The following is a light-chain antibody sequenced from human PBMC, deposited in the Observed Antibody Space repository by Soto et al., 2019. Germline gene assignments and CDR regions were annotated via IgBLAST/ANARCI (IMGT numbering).Light chain of an antibody. J-gene: IGKJ1*01. CDR2: DAI. V-gene: IGKV3-11*01. CDR3: QQRTGWPRT. Sequence: EIVLTQSPATLSLAPGEGATLSCRASRSVSNYLAWYQQKPGQPPRLLIYDAINRATGIPARFSGSGSGTDFTLTISSLEPEDFALYYCQQRTGWPRTFGRGTKVDIK. CDR1: RSVSNY.